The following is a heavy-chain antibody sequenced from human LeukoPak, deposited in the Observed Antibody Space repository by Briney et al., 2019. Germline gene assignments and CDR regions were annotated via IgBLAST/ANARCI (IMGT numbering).Heavy chain of an antibody. CDR2: ISYDGSNK. CDR1: GFTFSRYG. Sequence: GGSLRLSCAPSGFTFSRYGMHWVRQAPGKGLEWVAVISYDGSNKYYPDSVRGRFTISRDNSKNTLYLQMNSLRAEDTAVYYCARDSGFSGTQRGEYWGQGTLVTVSS. J-gene: IGHJ4*02. CDR3: ARDSGFSGTQRGEY. V-gene: IGHV3-30*19. D-gene: IGHD6-6*01.